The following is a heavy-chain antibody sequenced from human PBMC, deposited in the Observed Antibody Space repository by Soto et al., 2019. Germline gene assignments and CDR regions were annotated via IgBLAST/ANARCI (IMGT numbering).Heavy chain of an antibody. CDR2: NSGSGAIT. CDR1: GFTFISYA. J-gene: IGHJ4*02. D-gene: IGHD4-17*01. V-gene: IGHV3-23*01. Sequence: PGGSLRLSCAASGFTFISYAMSWVRQAPGKGLEWVSGNSGSGAITYYADYVKGRFTISRDSSKNTLYLQMNSLRAEDTAVYYCAINYGDTRDYWGQGTLVTVSS. CDR3: AINYGDTRDY.